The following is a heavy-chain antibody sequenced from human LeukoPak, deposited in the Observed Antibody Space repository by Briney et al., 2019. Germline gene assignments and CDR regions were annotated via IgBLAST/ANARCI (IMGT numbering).Heavy chain of an antibody. CDR3: ARVRRFGAGQDY. CDR2: VYHSGNT. V-gene: IGHV4-38-2*02. CDR1: DYSINSDYY. Sequence: SETLSLTCTVSDYSINSDYYWGWIRQPPGKGLEWIGNVYHSGNTYYNPSLKSRVTISIDTSKNQFSLKVKSVTAADTAVYYCARVRRFGAGQDYWGQGTLVTFSS. J-gene: IGHJ4*02. D-gene: IGHD3-16*01.